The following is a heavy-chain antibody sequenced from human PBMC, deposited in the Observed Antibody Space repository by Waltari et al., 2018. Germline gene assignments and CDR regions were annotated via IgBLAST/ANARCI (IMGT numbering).Heavy chain of an antibody. J-gene: IGHJ4*02. V-gene: IGHV3-30*02. CDR3: AKGEEQLVLSPPDY. CDR2: IRYYGSNK. Sequence: QVQLVASGGGVVQPGGSLRPSCAASGFTFSSYGMHWVRQAPGKGREWVAFIRYYGSNKYYADSVKGRFTISRDNSKNTLYLQMNSLRAEDTAVYYCAKGEEQLVLSPPDYWGQGTLVTVSS. CDR1: GFTFSSYG. D-gene: IGHD6-13*01.